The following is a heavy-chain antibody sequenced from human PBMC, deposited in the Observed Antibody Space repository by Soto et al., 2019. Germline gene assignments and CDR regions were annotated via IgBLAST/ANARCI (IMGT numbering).Heavy chain of an antibody. CDR3: ARLGEYSSSFFDP. Sequence: SETLSLTCTVSGGSISSYYWSWIRQPPGKGLEWIGYIYYSGSTNYNPSLKSRVTISVDTSKNQFSLKLSSVTAADTAVYYCARLGEYSSSFFDPWGQGTLVT. J-gene: IGHJ5*02. V-gene: IGHV4-59*01. D-gene: IGHD6-6*01. CDR1: GGSISSYY. CDR2: IYYSGST.